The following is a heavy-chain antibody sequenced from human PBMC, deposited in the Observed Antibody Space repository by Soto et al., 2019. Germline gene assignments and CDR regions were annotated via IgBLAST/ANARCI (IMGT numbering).Heavy chain of an antibody. CDR2: MYYSGST. V-gene: IGHV4-59*01. J-gene: IGHJ5*02. CDR1: GGSISSDY. CDR3: ARGYYGTSGYYP. Sequence: SETLSLTCTVAGGSISSDYWSWIRQPPGKGLEWIGHMYYSGSTKYNPSLKSRVTISIDTSRNHFSLKLTSVTAADTALYYCARGYYGTSGYYPWGQGTLFTASS. D-gene: IGHD3-22*01.